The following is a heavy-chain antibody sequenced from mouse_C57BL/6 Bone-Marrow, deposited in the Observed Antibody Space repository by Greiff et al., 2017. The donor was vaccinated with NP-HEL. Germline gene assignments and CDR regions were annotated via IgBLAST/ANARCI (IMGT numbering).Heavy chain of an antibody. D-gene: IGHD1-1*01. J-gene: IGHJ2*01. V-gene: IGHV1-81*01. Sequence: VQRVESGAELARPGASVKLSCKASGYTFTSYGISWVKQRTGQGLEWIGEIYPRSGNTYYNEKFKGKATLTADKSSSTAYMELRSLTSEDSAVYFCAIYGSTYFDYWGQGTTLTVSS. CDR3: AIYGSTYFDY. CDR1: GYTFTSYG. CDR2: IYPRSGNT.